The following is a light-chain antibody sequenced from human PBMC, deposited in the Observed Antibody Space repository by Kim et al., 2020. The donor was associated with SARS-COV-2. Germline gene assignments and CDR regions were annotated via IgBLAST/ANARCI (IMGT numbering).Light chain of an antibody. V-gene: IGKV1-17*01. CDR3: LQHYFYSWT. CDR2: GIS. J-gene: IGKJ1*01. Sequence: DIQMTQSPSSLSASVGDRVTITCRASQDIDRSLAWYQQKPGKAPKRLIYGISNLQSGVPSRFSGSASGTEFTLTISSLQPEDFATYYCLQHYFYSWTFGQGTKVDIK. CDR1: QDIDRS.